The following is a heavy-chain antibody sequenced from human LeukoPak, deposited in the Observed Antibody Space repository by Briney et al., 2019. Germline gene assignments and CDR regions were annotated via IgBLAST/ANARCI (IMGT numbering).Heavy chain of an antibody. CDR1: VYTFSKYD. Sequence: GASVTVSFKSSVYTFSKYDVNWVRQATGQGLEWMGWMKPNSGQTDYAQRFQGRIIMTRNAYISTAYMQLNSLTSEDKAKYYCARGPPERTYSDFWGQGTLVTVSS. CDR3: ARGPPERTYSDF. J-gene: IGHJ4*02. D-gene: IGHD4-11*01. V-gene: IGHV1-8*01. CDR2: MKPNSGQT.